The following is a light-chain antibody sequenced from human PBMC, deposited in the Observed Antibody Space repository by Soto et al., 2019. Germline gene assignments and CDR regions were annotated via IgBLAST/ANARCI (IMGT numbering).Light chain of an antibody. CDR1: QGISSY. Sequence: DIQMTQSPSSLSASVGDRVTITCRASQGISSYLAWYQQKPGKVPRLLIYAASTLQSGVPSRFSGSGSGTDFTLTNSSLQPEDVATYYCQKYNSAPRTFGQGTEVDIK. J-gene: IGKJ1*01. CDR3: QKYNSAPRT. V-gene: IGKV1-27*01. CDR2: AAS.